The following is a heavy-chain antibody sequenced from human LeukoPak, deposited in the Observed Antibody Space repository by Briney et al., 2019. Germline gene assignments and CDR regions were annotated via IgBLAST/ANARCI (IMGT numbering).Heavy chain of an antibody. Sequence: ASVKVSCKASGYTFTSYDINRARQATGQGLEWMGWMNPNSGNTGYAQKFQGRVTMTRNTSISTAYMELSSLRSEDTAVYYCARNQRITMVRGVIILYGMDVWGQGTTVTVSS. J-gene: IGHJ6*02. V-gene: IGHV1-8*01. D-gene: IGHD3-10*01. CDR3: ARNQRITMVRGVIILYGMDV. CDR1: GYTFTSYD. CDR2: MNPNSGNT.